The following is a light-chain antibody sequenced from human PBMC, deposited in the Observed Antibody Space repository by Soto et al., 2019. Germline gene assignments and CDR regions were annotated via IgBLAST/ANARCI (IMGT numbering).Light chain of an antibody. CDR3: QQFNSYPLT. J-gene: IGKJ4*01. V-gene: IGKV1-9*01. CDR2: AAS. Sequence: DIHLTQSPSFLSASVGDRVTITCRASQGIASSLAWYQQKAGKAPKLLIYAASTLESGVPSRFSGSGSGTEFTLRIRSLQPEDFAIYYCQQFNSYPLTFGGGTKVEIK. CDR1: QGIASS.